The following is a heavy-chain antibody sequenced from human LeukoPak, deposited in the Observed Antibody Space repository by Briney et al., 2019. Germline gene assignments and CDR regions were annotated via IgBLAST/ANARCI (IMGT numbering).Heavy chain of an antibody. CDR2: VSCDGNYK. D-gene: IGHD3-10*01. J-gene: IGHJ4*02. V-gene: IGHV3-30*03. CDR1: GFTFSSHG. CDR3: AVRYFGSGSYYSMDY. Sequence: GGSLRLSCAASGFTFSSHGMHWVRQAPGKGLEWVAVVSCDGNYKYYADSVKGRFTISRDNSESTLSLQMSSLRAEDTAVYYCAVRYFGSGSYYSMDYWGQGTLVTVSS.